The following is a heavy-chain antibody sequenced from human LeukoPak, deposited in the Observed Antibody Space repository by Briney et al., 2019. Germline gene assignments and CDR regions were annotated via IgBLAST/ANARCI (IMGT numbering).Heavy chain of an antibody. CDR3: ARGITAAIEYFQH. CDR2: IKQDGSGK. D-gene: IGHD3-10*01. CDR1: GFTFSTYW. Sequence: GGSLRLSCAASGFTFSTYWMTWVRQAPGKGLEWVANIKQDGSGKYYVDSVKGRFTISRDNAKNSLYLQMNSLRAEDTAVYSCARGITAAIEYFQHWGQGTLVTVSS. J-gene: IGHJ1*01. V-gene: IGHV3-7*03.